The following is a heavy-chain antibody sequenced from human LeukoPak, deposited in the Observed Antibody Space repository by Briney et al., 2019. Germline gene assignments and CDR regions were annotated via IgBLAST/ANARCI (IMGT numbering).Heavy chain of an antibody. CDR3: ATIREACYYSSGYLSPFDY. V-gene: IGHV1-2*02. D-gene: IGHD3-22*01. Sequence: ASVKVSCKASGYTFTGYYMHWVRQAPGQGLEWMGWINPYSGDTNYAQKFQGRVTMTTDTSISTAYMELSRLRSDHPPVYYCATIREACYYSSGYLSPFDYWGQGTLVTVSS. J-gene: IGHJ4*02. CDR1: GYTFTGYY. CDR2: INPYSGDT.